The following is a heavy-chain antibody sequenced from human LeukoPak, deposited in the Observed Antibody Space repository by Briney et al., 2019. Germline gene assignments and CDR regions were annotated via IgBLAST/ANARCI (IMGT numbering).Heavy chain of an antibody. J-gene: IGHJ4*02. CDR3: ARGPYDYVWGSYRLGFDY. D-gene: IGHD3-16*02. Sequence: PSETLSLTCTVSGGSISSSSYYWGWIRQPPGKGLEWIGSIYYSGSTYYNPSLKSRVTISVDTSKNQFSLKLSSVTAADTAVYYCARGPYDYVWGSYRLGFDYWGQGTLVTVSS. CDR1: GGSISSSSYY. V-gene: IGHV4-39*07. CDR2: IYYSGST.